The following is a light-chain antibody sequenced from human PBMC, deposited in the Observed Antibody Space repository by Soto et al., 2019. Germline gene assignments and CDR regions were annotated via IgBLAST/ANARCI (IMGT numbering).Light chain of an antibody. Sequence: DIQMTQSPSTLSASVGDRVTITCRASQSISSWLAWYQQKPGKAPKLLIYDASSLESGVPSRFSGSGSGTEFTLTISSLQPDDFATYDCQQYNSAPTWTFGQGTKVEIK. CDR1: QSISSW. V-gene: IGKV1-5*01. CDR2: DAS. CDR3: QQYNSAPTWT. J-gene: IGKJ1*01.